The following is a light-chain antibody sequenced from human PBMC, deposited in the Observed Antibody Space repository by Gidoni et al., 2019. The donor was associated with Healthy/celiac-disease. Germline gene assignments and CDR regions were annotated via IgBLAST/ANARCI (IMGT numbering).Light chain of an antibody. CDR3: QQSYSTPPYT. CDR2: AAS. Sequence: DIQMTQSPSSLSASVGDRVTITCRASKRISSYLNWYQQKPGKAPKLLIYAASSMLSGGPSRFSGSRSGTDFTLTISSLQPEDFATYYCQQSYSTPPYTFGQXTKLEIK. J-gene: IGKJ2*01. V-gene: IGKV1-39*01. CDR1: KRISSY.